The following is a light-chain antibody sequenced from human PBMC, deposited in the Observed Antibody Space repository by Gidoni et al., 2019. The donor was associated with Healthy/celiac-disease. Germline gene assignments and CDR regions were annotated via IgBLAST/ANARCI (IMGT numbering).Light chain of an antibody. CDR1: SSDVGGYNY. V-gene: IGLV2-14*01. CDR2: EVS. Sequence: QSALTQPASVSGSPGPSITISCTGTSSDVGGYNYVSWYQQHPGKAPKLMIYEVSNRPSGVSKRFSGSKSGNTASLTISGLQAEDEADYYCSSYTSSSTLVFGTGTKVTVL. J-gene: IGLJ1*01. CDR3: SSYTSSSTLV.